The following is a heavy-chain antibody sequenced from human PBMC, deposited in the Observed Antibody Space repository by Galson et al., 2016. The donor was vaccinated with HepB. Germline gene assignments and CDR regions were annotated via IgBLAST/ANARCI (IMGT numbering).Heavy chain of an antibody. J-gene: IGHJ6*02. D-gene: IGHD3-10*01. V-gene: IGHV1-69*13. CDR3: ARENVDSSGDFFGMDV. CDR1: GGSFRSYA. Sequence: SVKVSCKASGGSFRSYAFSWVRQAPGQGLEWMGGIVPTLGSANYPQKFQGKVTVTADASASTVYMELTSLGSADTAVYYCARENVDSSGDFFGMDVWGQGTAV. CDR2: IVPTLGSA.